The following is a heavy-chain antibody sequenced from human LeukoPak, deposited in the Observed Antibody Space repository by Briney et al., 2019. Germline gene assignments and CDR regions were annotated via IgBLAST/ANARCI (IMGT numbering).Heavy chain of an antibody. CDR3: ARNRVLYSSPAPFDP. CDR1: GGSINSYY. V-gene: IGHV4-59*08. Sequence: SETLSLTCTVSGGSINSYYWSWIRQPPGKGLEWIGYIYYIGSTNYNPSLKSRVTISVDTSKNQFSLKLSSVTAADTAVYYCARNRVLYSSPAPFDPWGQGTLVTVSS. D-gene: IGHD6-13*01. J-gene: IGHJ5*02. CDR2: IYYIGST.